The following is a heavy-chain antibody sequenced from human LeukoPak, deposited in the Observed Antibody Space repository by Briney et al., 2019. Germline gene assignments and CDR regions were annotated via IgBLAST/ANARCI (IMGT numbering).Heavy chain of an antibody. CDR1: GGSFSGYY. CDR3: ARGLKHYRAYYYDSSGY. V-gene: IGHV4-34*01. Sequence: SKTLSLTCAVYGGSFSGYYWSWIRQPPGKGLEWIGEINHSGSTNYNPSLKSRVTISVDTSKNQFSLKLSSVTAADTAVYYCARGLKHYRAYYYDSSGYWGQGTLVTVSS. D-gene: IGHD3-22*01. J-gene: IGHJ4*02. CDR2: INHSGST.